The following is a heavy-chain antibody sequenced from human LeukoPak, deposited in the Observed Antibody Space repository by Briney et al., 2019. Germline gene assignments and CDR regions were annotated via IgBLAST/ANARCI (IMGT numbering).Heavy chain of an antibody. J-gene: IGHJ1*01. Sequence: TGGSLRLSCATSGFTFSNYWFNWVRQAPGKGLEWVANIKQDGSDKYYVDSVKGRFTVSRDNAKNSLYLQMNSLRVEDTAVYYRVTDCGTMNPGGHWGQGTLVTVSS. V-gene: IGHV3-7*01. CDR3: VTDCGTMNPGGH. CDR1: GFTFSNYW. D-gene: IGHD2-21*01. CDR2: IKQDGSDK.